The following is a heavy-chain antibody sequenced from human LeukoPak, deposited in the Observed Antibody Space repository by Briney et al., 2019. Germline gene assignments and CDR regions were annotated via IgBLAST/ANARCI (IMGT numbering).Heavy chain of an antibody. J-gene: IGHJ5*02. CDR3: GKEGGA. D-gene: IGHD3-16*01. Sequence: PGGSLRLSCAASGFTFSSYAMSWVRQAPGKGPEWVSAIGGRGGSTYYADSLGGRFTISRDNSKDMLYLQMNSLKVEVTATYYCGKEGGAWGQGTKVTVSS. CDR1: GFTFSSYA. V-gene: IGHV3-23*01. CDR2: IGGRGGST.